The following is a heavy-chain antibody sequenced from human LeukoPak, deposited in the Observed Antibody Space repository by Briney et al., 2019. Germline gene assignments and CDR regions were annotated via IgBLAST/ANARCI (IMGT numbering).Heavy chain of an antibody. CDR3: ASVSELRTYYYDSSGRRDASDI. CDR2: IIPIFGTA. J-gene: IGHJ3*02. Sequence: ASVKVSCKASGGTFSSYAISWVRQAPGQGLEWMGRIIPIFGTANYAQKFQGRVTITTDESTSTAYMELSSLRSEDTAVYYCASVSELRTYYYDSSGRRDASDIWSQGTMVTVSS. CDR1: GGTFSSYA. D-gene: IGHD3-22*01. V-gene: IGHV1-69*05.